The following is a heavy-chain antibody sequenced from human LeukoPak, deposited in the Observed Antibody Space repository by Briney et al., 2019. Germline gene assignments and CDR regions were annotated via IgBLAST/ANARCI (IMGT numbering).Heavy chain of an antibody. Sequence: ASVKVSCKASGGTFSSYAVSWVRQAPGQGLEWMGRIIPILGIANYAQKFQGRVTITADKSTSTAYMELSSLRSEDTAVYYCARGGYSYGRLFDYWGQGTLVTVSS. V-gene: IGHV1-69*04. D-gene: IGHD5-18*01. CDR1: GGTFSSYA. CDR3: ARGGYSYGRLFDY. J-gene: IGHJ4*02. CDR2: IIPILGIA.